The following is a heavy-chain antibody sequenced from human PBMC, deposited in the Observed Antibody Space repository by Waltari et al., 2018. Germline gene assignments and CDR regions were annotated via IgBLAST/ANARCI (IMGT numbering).Heavy chain of an antibody. Sequence: QVQLQESGPGLVKPSETLSLTCAVSGYSISSGYYWGWIRQPPGKGVGWIGSIYHSGSTYYNPSLKSRVTISVDTSKNQFSLKLSSVTAADTAVYYCARQGNLYDFWSGYPPNWFDPWGQGTL. CDR2: IYHSGST. J-gene: IGHJ5*02. V-gene: IGHV4-38-2*01. CDR3: ARQGNLYDFWSGYPPNWFDP. D-gene: IGHD3-3*01. CDR1: GYSISSGYY.